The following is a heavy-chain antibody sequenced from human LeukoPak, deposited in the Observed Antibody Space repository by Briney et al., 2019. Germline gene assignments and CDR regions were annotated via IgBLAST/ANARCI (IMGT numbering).Heavy chain of an antibody. D-gene: IGHD2-15*01. CDR3: ARGSRGYCSGGSCYDWFDP. J-gene: IGHJ5*02. Sequence: KPSETLSLTCAVYGGSFSGYYWSWNRQPPGKGLEWIGEINHSGSTNYNPSLKSRVTISVDTSKNQFSLKLSSVTAADTAVYYCARGSRGYCSGGSCYDWFDPWGQGTLVTVSS. CDR1: GGSFSGYY. CDR2: INHSGST. V-gene: IGHV4-34*01.